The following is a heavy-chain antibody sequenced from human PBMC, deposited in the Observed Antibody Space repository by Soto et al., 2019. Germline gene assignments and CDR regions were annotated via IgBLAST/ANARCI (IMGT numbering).Heavy chain of an antibody. D-gene: IGHD1-26*01. Sequence: SETLSLTCTVSGGSVSSGSHFWSWIRQPPGKGLEWIGYIYYSASTNYNPSLKSRVTISVDTSKNQFSLKLSSVTAADTAVYYCASLNPIYSGSYPSHFDYCGQGTLVTV. V-gene: IGHV4-61*01. J-gene: IGHJ4*02. CDR2: IYYSAST. CDR3: ASLNPIYSGSYPSHFDY. CDR1: GGSVSSGSHF.